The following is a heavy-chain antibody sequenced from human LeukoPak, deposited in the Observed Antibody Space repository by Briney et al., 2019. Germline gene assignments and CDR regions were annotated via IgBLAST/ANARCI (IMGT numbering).Heavy chain of an antibody. Sequence: PGGSLRLSCAASGFTFSNYEMNWVRQAPGEGLEWVSLIYSGGSTSYADSVKGRFTISRDNSKDTLYLQMNSLRAEDTAVYYCARKTDHQTGGDYWGQGTLVTVSS. CDR1: GFTFSNYE. CDR3: ARKTDHQTGGDY. J-gene: IGHJ4*02. D-gene: IGHD1-1*01. CDR2: IYSGGST. V-gene: IGHV3-66*01.